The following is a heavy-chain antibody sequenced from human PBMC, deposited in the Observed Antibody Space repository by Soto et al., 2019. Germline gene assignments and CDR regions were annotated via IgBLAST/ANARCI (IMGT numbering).Heavy chain of an antibody. D-gene: IGHD2-15*01. Sequence: PSETLSPTCAVSCGPISRGGFSWNLIPQPPGKGLEWIGYIYHSGSTYNSPSLKSRVTISVDRSKNQFSLKLSSVTAADTAVYYCARGLEVIAATPQWDYWGQGTLVTVSS. CDR3: ARGLEVIAATPQWDY. CDR2: IYHSGST. J-gene: IGHJ4*02. V-gene: IGHV4-30-2*01. CDR1: CGPISRGGFS.